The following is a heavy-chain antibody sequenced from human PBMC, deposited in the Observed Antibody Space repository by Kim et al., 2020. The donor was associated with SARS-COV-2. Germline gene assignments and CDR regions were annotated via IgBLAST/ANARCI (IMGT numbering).Heavy chain of an antibody. CDR2: IKSKTDGGTT. Sequence: GGSLRLSCAASGFTFSNAWMSWVRQAPGKGLEWVGRIKSKTDGGTTDYAAPVKGRFTISRDDSKNTLYLQMNSLKTEDTAVYYCTTDLGIAVAGYWGPSDYYMDVWGKGTTVTVSS. CDR3: TTDLGIAVAGYWGPSDYYMDV. CDR1: GFTFSNAW. D-gene: IGHD6-19*01. V-gene: IGHV3-15*01. J-gene: IGHJ6*03.